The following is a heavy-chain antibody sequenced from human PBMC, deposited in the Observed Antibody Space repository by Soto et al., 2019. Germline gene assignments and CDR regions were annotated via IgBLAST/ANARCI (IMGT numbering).Heavy chain of an antibody. CDR3: SGDILSVGPRANEAFYV. Sequence: QVQLVQSGAEVRKPGASVNISCRSSGFTFSDHLINWVRQVTGQILEWMGWIKHDNGNTKYSPTFQGRVTITRRSSASIVYVEVSDLTSAETAFSYCSGDILSVGPRANEAFYVWGPGTMVTGSS. J-gene: IGHJ3*01. CDR2: IKHDNGNT. CDR1: GFTFSDHL. D-gene: IGHD2-8*02. V-gene: IGHV1-3*01.